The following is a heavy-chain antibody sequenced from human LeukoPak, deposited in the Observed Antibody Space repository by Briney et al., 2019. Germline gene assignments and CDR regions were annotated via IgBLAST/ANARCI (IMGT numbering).Heavy chain of an antibody. J-gene: IGHJ4*02. CDR2: IYNSGST. Sequence: PSETLSLTCTGSGGSISSYYWSWIRQPPGKGLEWIENIYNSGSTNYNPSPKSRVTFSVDSSKKQFSLKLIAVAAADTAVYYCARQGGYASPFDYWGQGTLVTVSS. V-gene: IGHV4-59*08. CDR1: GGSISSYY. CDR3: ARQGGYASPFDY. D-gene: IGHD5-12*01.